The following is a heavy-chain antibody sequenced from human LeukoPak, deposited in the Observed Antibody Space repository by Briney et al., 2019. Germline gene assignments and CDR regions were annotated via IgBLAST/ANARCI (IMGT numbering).Heavy chain of an antibody. V-gene: IGHV1-69*06. CDR3: TRGGFGSGWEFDC. Sequence: SVKVSCKASGGTFSSYAISWVRQAPGQGLEWMGGIIPIFGTANYAQKFQGRVTITADKSTSTAYMDLTSLRFDDTAMYYCTRGGFGSGWEFDCWGQGTLVSVSS. CDR1: GGTFSSYA. J-gene: IGHJ4*02. CDR2: IIPIFGTA. D-gene: IGHD6-19*01.